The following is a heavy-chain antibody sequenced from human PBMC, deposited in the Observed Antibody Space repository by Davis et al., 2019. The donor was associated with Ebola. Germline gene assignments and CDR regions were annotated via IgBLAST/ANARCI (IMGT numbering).Heavy chain of an antibody. CDR2: ISSSGSTI. V-gene: IGHV3-48*04. CDR1: GFTFSTYS. J-gene: IGHJ4*02. D-gene: IGHD2-15*01. CDR3: ARDAMPYCSGGSCYGY. Sequence: GGSLRLSCAASGFTFSTYSMNWVRQAPGKGLEWVSYISSSGSTIYYADSVKGRFTISRDNAKNSLYLQMNSLRAEDTAVYYCARDAMPYCSGGSCYGYWGQGTLVTVSS.